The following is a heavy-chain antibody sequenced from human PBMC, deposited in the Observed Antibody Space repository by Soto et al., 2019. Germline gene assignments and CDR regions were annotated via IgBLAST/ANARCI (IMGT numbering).Heavy chain of an antibody. D-gene: IGHD2-8*01. CDR2: IIPIFGTA. CDR3: ARTSDNGNPTHWYFDL. Sequence: QVQLVQSGAEVKKPGSSVKVSCKASGGTFSSYAISWVRQAPGQGLEWMGGIIPIFGTANYAQKFQGRVTITXXEXTXXAYMELSSLRSEDTAVYYCARTSDNGNPTHWYFDLWGRGTLVTVSS. J-gene: IGHJ2*01. V-gene: IGHV1-69*05. CDR1: GGTFSSYA.